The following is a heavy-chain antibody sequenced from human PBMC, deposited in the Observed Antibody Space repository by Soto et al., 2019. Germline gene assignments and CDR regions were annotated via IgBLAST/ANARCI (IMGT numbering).Heavy chain of an antibody. CDR2: IVNHGGRK. J-gene: IGHJ5*01. D-gene: IGHD3-16*01. CDR1: GFLFSRFG. Sequence: QVQLVESGGGVVQPGTSLRLSCAASGFLFSRFGMHWVRQAPGKGLEWVAVIVNHGGRKDYADSVRGRFTISRDNSRNLLFFEMSSLRVEDTVIYYCACEYEYECNGLDGWGCGALVAFSS. V-gene: IGHV3-33*01. CDR3: ACEYEYECNGLDG.